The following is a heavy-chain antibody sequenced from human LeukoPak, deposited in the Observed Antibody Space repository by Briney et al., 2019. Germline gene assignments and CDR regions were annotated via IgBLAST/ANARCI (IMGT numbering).Heavy chain of an antibody. CDR2: ISGSGSTT. CDR3: ARERVDCSSSSCYEEFDC. Sequence: GGSLRLSCVASGFTFSSYEMIWIRQAPGKGLEWVSYISGSGSTTYYADSVRGRFTTSRDNAENSLYLQMNNLRAEDTAIYYCARERVDCSSSSCYEEFDCWGQGTLVTVSS. CDR1: GFTFSSYE. V-gene: IGHV3-48*03. J-gene: IGHJ4*02. D-gene: IGHD2-2*01.